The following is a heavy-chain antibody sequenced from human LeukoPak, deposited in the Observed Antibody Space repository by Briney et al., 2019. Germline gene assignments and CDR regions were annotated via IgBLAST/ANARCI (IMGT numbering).Heavy chain of an antibody. V-gene: IGHV3-23*01. CDR1: GFTFSSYA. D-gene: IGHD2-2*01. J-gene: IGHJ5*02. Sequence: GGSPRLSSAASGFTFSSYAMSWVRHAPGKGLEWVSAISGSGGSTYYADSVKSRFTISRDNSKNTLYLQMNSLRAEDTAVYYCAKDRIDCSSTSCYYWFDPWGQGTLVTVSS. CDR2: ISGSGGST. CDR3: AKDRIDCSSTSCYYWFDP.